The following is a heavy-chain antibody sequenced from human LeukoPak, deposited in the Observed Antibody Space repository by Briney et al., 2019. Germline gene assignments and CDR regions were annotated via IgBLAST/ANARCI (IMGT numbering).Heavy chain of an antibody. CDR1: GFTFSSYG. V-gene: IGHV3-30*03. CDR3: ATRSGWYNRSFDY. J-gene: IGHJ4*02. D-gene: IGHD6-19*01. CDR2: ISYDGSNK. Sequence: GGSLRLSCAASGFTFSSYGMHWVRQAPGKGLEWVAVISYDGSNKYYADSVKGRFTISRDNSKNTLYLQMNSLRAEDTAVYYCATRSGWYNRSFDYWGQGTLVTVSS.